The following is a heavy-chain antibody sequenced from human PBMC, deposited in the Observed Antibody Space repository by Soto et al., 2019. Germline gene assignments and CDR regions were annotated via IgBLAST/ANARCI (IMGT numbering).Heavy chain of an antibody. J-gene: IGHJ4*02. CDR3: LRGQRHWNDFADQ. CDR2: ISQDGTIA. V-gene: IGHV3-74*01. D-gene: IGHD1-1*01. CDR1: GFAFGSYW. Sequence: EVQLVESGGGLVQPGGSLRLSCAASGFAFGSYWMHWVRQAPGKGLVWVSRISQDGTIATQADSVKGRFTISRDNAKNTLYLQMNSLRADDTAVYYCLRGQRHWNDFADQGGQGPLVTISP.